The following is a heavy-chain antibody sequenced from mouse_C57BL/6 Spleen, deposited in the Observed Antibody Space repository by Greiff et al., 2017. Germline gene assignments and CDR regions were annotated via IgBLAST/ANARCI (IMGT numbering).Heavy chain of an antibody. J-gene: IGHJ4*01. V-gene: IGHV5-17*01. CDR2: ISSGSSTI. CDR1: GFTFSDYG. Sequence: EVMLVESGGGLVKPGGSLKLSCAASGFTFSDYGMHWVRQAPEKGLEWVAYISSGSSTIYYADTVKGRFTISRDNAKHTLFLQMTSLRSEDTAMYYCATATVVAKNYAMDYWGQGTSVTVSS. CDR3: ATATVVAKNYAMDY. D-gene: IGHD1-1*01.